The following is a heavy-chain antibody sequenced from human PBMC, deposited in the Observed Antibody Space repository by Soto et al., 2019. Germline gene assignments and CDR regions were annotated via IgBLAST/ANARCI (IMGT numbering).Heavy chain of an antibody. CDR1: GFTFSDHY. D-gene: IGHD3-10*01. V-gene: IGHV3-72*01. CDR2: SRNRAQSYTT. Sequence: EVQLVESGGGLVQPGGSLRLSCATSGFTFSDHYLEWVRQAPGKGLEWVGRSRNRAQSYTTEYAASVKGRFTISRDDSKNSLYLQVNRLITDDTAVYYCVLWVRGVIKYWGQGTLVTVSS. CDR3: VLWVRGVIKY. J-gene: IGHJ4*02.